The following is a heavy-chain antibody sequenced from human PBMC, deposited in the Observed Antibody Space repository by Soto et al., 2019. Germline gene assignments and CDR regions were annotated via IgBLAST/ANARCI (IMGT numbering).Heavy chain of an antibody. CDR2: IKEDGSEK. CDR3: AAGFPPDY. CDR1: GFTFSSSW. D-gene: IGHD3-10*01. V-gene: IGHV3-7*01. Sequence: EVHLVESGGGLVQPGGSLKLSCAASGFTFSSSWMNWVRQAPGKGLEWVANIKEDGSEKYYVDSVKGRFTISRDNAENSLSLQMNSLRVEDTAVYYCAAGFPPDYWGQGTVVTVSS. J-gene: IGHJ4*02.